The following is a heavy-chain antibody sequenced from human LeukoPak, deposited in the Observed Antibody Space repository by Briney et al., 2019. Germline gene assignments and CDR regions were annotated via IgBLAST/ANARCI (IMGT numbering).Heavy chain of an antibody. J-gene: IGHJ3*02. Sequence: GGSLRLSCAASEFTFSDYYMSWIRQAPGKGLEWVSYISYSGDTIYYADSVKGRFTVSRDNAKNSLYLQMNSLRAEDTAVYYCAKEPRWEQLHSFDIWGQGTTVTVSS. D-gene: IGHD1/OR15-1a*01. CDR1: EFTFSDYY. V-gene: IGHV3-11*01. CDR3: AKEPRWEQLHSFDI. CDR2: ISYSGDTI.